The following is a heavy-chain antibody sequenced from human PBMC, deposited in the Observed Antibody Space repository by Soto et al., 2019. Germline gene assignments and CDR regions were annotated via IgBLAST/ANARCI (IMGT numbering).Heavy chain of an antibody. D-gene: IGHD3-9*01. CDR3: AVTYFDILTGYWDPFDY. V-gene: IGHV5-51*01. CDR2: IYPGDSDT. CDR1: GYSFTSYW. Sequence: GESLKISCKGSGYSFTSYWIGWVRQMPGKGLEWMGIIYPGDSDTRYSPSFQGQVTISADKSISTAYLQWSSLKASDTAMYYCAVTYFDILTGYWDPFDYWGQGTLVIVSS. J-gene: IGHJ4*02.